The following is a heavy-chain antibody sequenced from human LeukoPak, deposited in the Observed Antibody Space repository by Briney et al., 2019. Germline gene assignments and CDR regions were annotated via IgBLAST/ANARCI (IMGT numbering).Heavy chain of an antibody. CDR1: GGSISSYY. D-gene: IGHD2-15*01. CDR2: INHSGST. J-gene: IGHJ4*02. CDR3: ASRGRVAATDY. V-gene: IGHV4-34*01. Sequence: SETLSLTCTVSGGSISSYYWSWIRQPPGKGLEWIGEINHSGSTNYSPSLKSRVTISVDTSKNQFSLKLSSVTAADTAVYYCASRGRVAATDYWGQGTLVTVSS.